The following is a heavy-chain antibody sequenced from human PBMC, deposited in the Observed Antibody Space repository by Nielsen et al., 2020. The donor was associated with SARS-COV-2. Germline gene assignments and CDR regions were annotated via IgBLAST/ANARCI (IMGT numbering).Heavy chain of an antibody. V-gene: IGHV3-53*01. CDR2: MYSGGTT. J-gene: IGHJ4*02. CDR3: ARSTAMIDFDH. D-gene: IGHD3-22*01. Sequence: GESLKNSCAASGFSVSDAYMNWVRQAPGKGLEWVSSMYSGGTTDYADSVKGRFTISRDISKNTVFLHMSSLRAEDTAVYLCARSTAMIDFDHWGQGTLVTVSS. CDR1: GFSVSDAY.